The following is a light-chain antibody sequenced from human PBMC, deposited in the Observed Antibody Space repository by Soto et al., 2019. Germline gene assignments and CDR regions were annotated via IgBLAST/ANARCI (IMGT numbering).Light chain of an antibody. V-gene: IGKV3D-11*02. Sequence: IVLTQSPATLSLSPGERASLSCRASQTVGKDLAWYQVRPGQAPRLLIFDASTRATGVPPRFSGSRSRSDFTLTFSSLELEDSAVYYCQQNYNLQGTFGQGTKVEIK. CDR1: QTVGKD. J-gene: IGKJ1*01. CDR2: DAS. CDR3: QQNYNLQGT.